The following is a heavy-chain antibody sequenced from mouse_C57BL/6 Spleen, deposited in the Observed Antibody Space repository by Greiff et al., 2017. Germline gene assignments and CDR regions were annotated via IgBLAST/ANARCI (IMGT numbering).Heavy chain of an antibody. V-gene: IGHV1-15*01. CDR1: GYTFTDYE. CDR3: TRLGESAWFAY. Sequence: QVQLQQSGAELVRPGASVTLSCKASGYTFTDYEMHWVKQTPVHGLEWIGAIDPETGGTAYNQKFKGKAILTADKSSSTAYMELRSLTSEDSAVYYCTRLGESAWFAYWGQGTLVTVSA. CDR2: IDPETGGT. J-gene: IGHJ3*01.